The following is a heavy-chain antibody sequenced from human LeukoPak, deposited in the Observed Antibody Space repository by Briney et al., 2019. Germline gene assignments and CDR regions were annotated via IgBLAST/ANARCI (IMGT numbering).Heavy chain of an antibody. V-gene: IGHV3-33*01. CDR2: IWYDGSNE. D-gene: IGHD1-26*01. CDR3: ARPLVGDALDY. Sequence: GGSLRLSCAASGFTFSGYGMHWVRQAPGKGLEWVAVIWYDGSNEYYADSVKGRFTIFRDNSKNTLHLQMNSLRAEDTAVYYCARPLVGDALDYWGQGTLVTVSS. CDR1: GFTFSGYG. J-gene: IGHJ4*02.